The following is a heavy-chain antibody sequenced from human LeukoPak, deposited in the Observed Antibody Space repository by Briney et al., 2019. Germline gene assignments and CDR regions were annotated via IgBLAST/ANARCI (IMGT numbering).Heavy chain of an antibody. CDR3: ARDRPFRSDDSSGYRDY. V-gene: IGHV3-48*01. CDR1: GFTFSSYS. CDR2: ISSSSSTI. D-gene: IGHD3-22*01. Sequence: PGGSLRLSCAASGFTFSSYSMNWVRQAPGKGLEWVSYISSSSSTIYYADSVKGRFTISRDNAKNSLYLQMNSLRAEDTAVYYCARDRPFRSDDSSGYRDYWGQGTLVTVSS. J-gene: IGHJ4*02.